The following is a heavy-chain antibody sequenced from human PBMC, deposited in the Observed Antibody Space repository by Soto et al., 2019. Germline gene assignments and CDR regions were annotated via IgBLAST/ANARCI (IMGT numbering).Heavy chain of an antibody. CDR1: GGSINNYY. J-gene: IGHJ4*02. CDR2: IYYNGNT. D-gene: IGHD2-15*01. V-gene: IGHV4-59*08. Sequence: SETLSLTCTVSGGSINNYYWNWIRQPPGKGLEWIAYIYYNGNTDNNPALESRVTISPDTPKNQLSLELASVTAADTAVYYCARFGGGHDIVVGFDHWGQGILVTVSS. CDR3: ARFGGGHDIVVGFDH.